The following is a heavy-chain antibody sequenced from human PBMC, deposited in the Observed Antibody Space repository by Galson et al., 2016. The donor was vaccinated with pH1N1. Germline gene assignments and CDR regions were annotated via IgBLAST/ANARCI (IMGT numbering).Heavy chain of an antibody. V-gene: IGHV3-74*01. CDR2: ISSEGSSI. CDR1: GFTFSSFW. D-gene: IGHD7-27*01. CDR3: ARVRLIMPGDPTGYFDF. J-gene: IGHJ4*02. Sequence: SPRLSCAASGFTFSSFWMHWVRQVPGKGLVWVSRISSEGSSISYADSVKGRFTISRDNARNTLYLEMNSLRAEDTALYYCARVRLIMPGDPTGYFDFWGQGALVTVSS.